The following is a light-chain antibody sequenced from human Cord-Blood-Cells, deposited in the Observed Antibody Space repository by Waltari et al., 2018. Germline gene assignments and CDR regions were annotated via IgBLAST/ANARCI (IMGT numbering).Light chain of an antibody. V-gene: IGKV3-11*01. CDR3: QQRSNWLT. J-gene: IGKJ4*01. CDR1: QSVSSY. CDR2: DAS. Sequence: EIVLTQSPATLSLSPGERATLTCRASQSVSSYLAWYQQKPGQAPRLLIYDASNRATGMPARFSGSGSDTDFTLSISSLEPEDFAVYYCQQRSNWLTFGGGTKVEIK.